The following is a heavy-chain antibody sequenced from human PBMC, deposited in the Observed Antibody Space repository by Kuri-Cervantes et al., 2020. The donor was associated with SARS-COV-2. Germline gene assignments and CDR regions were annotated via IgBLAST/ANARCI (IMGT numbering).Heavy chain of an antibody. J-gene: IGHJ4*02. Sequence: GESLKISCAASGFTFSSYSMNWVRQAPGKGLEWVSYISSSSSTIYYADSVKGRFTISRDNAKNSLYLQMNSLRAEDTAVYYCARVGPGDIVATIQGWPFDYWGQGTLVTVSS. CDR2: ISSSSSTI. CDR3: ARVGPGDIVATIQGWPFDY. V-gene: IGHV3-48*01. D-gene: IGHD5-12*01. CDR1: GFTFSSYS.